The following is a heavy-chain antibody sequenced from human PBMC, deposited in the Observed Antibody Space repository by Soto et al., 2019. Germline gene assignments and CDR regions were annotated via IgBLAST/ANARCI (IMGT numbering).Heavy chain of an antibody. CDR1: GFMFSSAW. CDR2: IKSKWDGGTT. V-gene: IGHV3-15*01. Sequence: HLVESRGDLVKPGGSLRLSCAASGFMFSSAWMSWVRQAPGKGLEWVGGIKSKWDGGTTDYAPPVKGRFVISRDDSKNTLYLQMNSLKSDDTAVYYCVEGWNDFWGQGTLVAVSS. CDR3: VEGWNDF. J-gene: IGHJ4*02. D-gene: IGHD1-1*01.